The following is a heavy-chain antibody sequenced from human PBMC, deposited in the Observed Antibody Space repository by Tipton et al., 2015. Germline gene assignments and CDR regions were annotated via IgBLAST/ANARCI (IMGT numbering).Heavy chain of an antibody. V-gene: IGHV4-61*08. J-gene: IGHJ3*02. D-gene: IGHD3-3*01. CDR1: GGSMKTHGHY. CDR3: ARDSGVGAPLGVFDI. CDR2: IHYRGST. Sequence: LRLSCSVSGGSMKTHGHYWTWIRQRPGKGLEWIGYIHYRGSTLYDPSFKSRVTISVDASKNEFSLKMNSVTAADTALYFCARDSGVGAPLGVFDIWGQGTMVTVSS.